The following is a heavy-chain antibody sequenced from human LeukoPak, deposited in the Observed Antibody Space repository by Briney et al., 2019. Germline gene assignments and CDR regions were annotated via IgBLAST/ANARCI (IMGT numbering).Heavy chain of an antibody. D-gene: IGHD5-18*01. CDR2: ISGSGGNT. CDR3: ARADTAMVRDYYYGMDV. V-gene: IGHV3-23*01. Sequence: GGSLRLSCAASGFTFSSYGMSWVRRAPGKGPEWVSGISGSGGNTYYADSVKGRFTISRDNAKNSLYLQMNSLRAEDTAVYYCARADTAMVRDYYYGMDVWGQGTTVTVSS. CDR1: GFTFSSYG. J-gene: IGHJ6*02.